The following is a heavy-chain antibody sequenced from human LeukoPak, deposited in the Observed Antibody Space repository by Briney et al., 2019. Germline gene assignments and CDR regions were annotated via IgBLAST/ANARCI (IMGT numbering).Heavy chain of an antibody. D-gene: IGHD6-19*01. Sequence: GGSLRLSCAASGFTFSSYAMSWVRQAPGKGLEWVSAISGSGGSTYYADSVKGRFTISRDHSKNTLYLQMNSLRAEDTAVYYCARNGGGSGLTPAYWGQGTLVTVSS. V-gene: IGHV3-23*01. J-gene: IGHJ4*02. CDR3: ARNGGGSGLTPAY. CDR1: GFTFSSYA. CDR2: ISGSGGST.